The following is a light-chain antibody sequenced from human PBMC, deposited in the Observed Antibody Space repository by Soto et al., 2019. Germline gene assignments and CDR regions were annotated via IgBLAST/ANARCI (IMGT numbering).Light chain of an antibody. CDR2: DTS. CDR3: QQYSNWPPYT. J-gene: IGKJ2*01. CDR1: QSVGSN. Sequence: EIVMTQSPATLSVSPGEGATLSCRASQSVGSNLAWYQQKPGQAPRLLISDTSTRATDIPARFSGSGSGTEFTLTLSSLQSEDFAVYYCQQYSNWPPYTFGQGTKLEIK. V-gene: IGKV3-15*01.